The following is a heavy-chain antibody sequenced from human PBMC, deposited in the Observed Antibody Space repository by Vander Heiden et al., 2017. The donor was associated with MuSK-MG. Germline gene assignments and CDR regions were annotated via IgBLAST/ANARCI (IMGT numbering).Heavy chain of an antibody. V-gene: IGHV3-73*01. Sequence: EVQLVESGGGLVQPGGSLTLSCTASGFIFRDSSIHSVRQASGKGREWVGRIRSTANFYGTAYAASLKDRFTISRDDSKNTAYLQMNSLKTDDTALYYCTRGHYREYLHLTGDPNVFYFDYWGQGTLVTVSS. D-gene: IGHD7-27*01. CDR3: TRGHYREYLHLTGDPNVFYFDY. CDR1: GFIFRDSS. CDR2: IRSTANFYGT. J-gene: IGHJ4*02.